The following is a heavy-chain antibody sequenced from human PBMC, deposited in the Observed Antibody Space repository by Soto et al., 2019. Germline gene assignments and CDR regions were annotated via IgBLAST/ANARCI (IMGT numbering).Heavy chain of an antibody. CDR2: ISAYNGNT. D-gene: IGHD2-15*01. V-gene: IGHV1-18*01. Sequence: ASVLFSCKSSGYTFTSYGISWVRQATGQGLEWMRRISAYNGNTNYAQKLQGRVTMTTDTSTSTAYMELRSLRSDDTAVYYCARVLGGLDAFDIWGQGTMVTVSS. CDR1: GYTFTSYG. J-gene: IGHJ3*02. CDR3: ARVLGGLDAFDI.